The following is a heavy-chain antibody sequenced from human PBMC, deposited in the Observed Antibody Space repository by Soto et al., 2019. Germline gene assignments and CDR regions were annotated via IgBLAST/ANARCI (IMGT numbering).Heavy chain of an antibody. Sequence: PGGSLRLSCAASGFTFSDYYMSWIRQAPGKGLEWVSVIYSGGSTYYADSVKGRFIISRDDSKNTLFLQMNSLRAEDTAVYYCATAKLLLPWLFDYWGQGTLVTVSS. CDR1: GFTFSDYY. J-gene: IGHJ4*02. CDR3: ATAKLLLPWLFDY. CDR2: IYSGGST. D-gene: IGHD2-15*01. V-gene: IGHV3-66*01.